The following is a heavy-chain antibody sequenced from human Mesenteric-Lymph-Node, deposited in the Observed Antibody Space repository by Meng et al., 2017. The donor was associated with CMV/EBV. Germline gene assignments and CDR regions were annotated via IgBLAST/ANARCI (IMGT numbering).Heavy chain of an antibody. J-gene: IGHJ1*01. Sequence: SETLSLTCTISGYPISSGYYWAWIRQPPGKGLEWIGEINHSGSTDYNPSLKSRVTISVDTSKNQFSLKLSSVTAADTAVYYCARGRIAGRYFQHWGQGTLVTVSS. CDR3: ARGRIAGRYFQH. CDR1: GYPISSGYY. CDR2: INHSGST. D-gene: IGHD1-20*01. V-gene: IGHV4-38-2*02.